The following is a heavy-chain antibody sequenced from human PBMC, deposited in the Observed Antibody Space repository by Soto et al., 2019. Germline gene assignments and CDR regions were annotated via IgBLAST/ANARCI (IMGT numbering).Heavy chain of an antibody. Sequence: QLQLQESGPGLVKPSETLSLTCTVSGGSISSSSYYWGWIRQPPGKGLEWIGSIYYSGSTYYNPSLKSRVTISVDTSKNQFSLKLSSVTAADTAVYYCARQSGGYYSDLDYWGQGTLVTVSS. CDR1: GGSISSSSYY. CDR3: ARQSGGYYSDLDY. V-gene: IGHV4-39*01. CDR2: IYYSGST. J-gene: IGHJ4*02. D-gene: IGHD3-22*01.